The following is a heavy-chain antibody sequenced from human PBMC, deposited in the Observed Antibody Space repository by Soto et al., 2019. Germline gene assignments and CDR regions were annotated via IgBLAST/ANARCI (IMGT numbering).Heavy chain of an antibody. CDR2: IIPIFGTA. J-gene: IGHJ6*02. V-gene: IGHV1-69*12. D-gene: IGHD1-7*01. CDR1: GGTFSSYA. Sequence: QVQLVQSGAEVKKPGSSVKVSCKASGGTFSSYAISWVRQAPGQGLEWMGGIIPIFGTANYAQKFQGRVTSTADESTSTAYMELSSLRSEDTAVYYCAREANWNYGGRYDGMDVWGQGTTVTVSS. CDR3: AREANWNYGGRYDGMDV.